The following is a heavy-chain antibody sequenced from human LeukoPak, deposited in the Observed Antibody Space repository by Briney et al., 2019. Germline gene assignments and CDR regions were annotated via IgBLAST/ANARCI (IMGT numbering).Heavy chain of an antibody. CDR2: INPNSGGT. V-gene: IGHV1-2*02. CDR3: ARDRVVVPAAFDY. D-gene: IGHD2-2*01. Sequence: ASVKVSCEASGYTFTTYGIGWVRQAPGQGLEWMGWINPNSGGTNYAQKFQGRVTMTRDTSISTAYMELSRLRSDDTAVYYCARDRVVVPAAFDYWGQGTLVTVSS. CDR1: GYTFTTYG. J-gene: IGHJ4*02.